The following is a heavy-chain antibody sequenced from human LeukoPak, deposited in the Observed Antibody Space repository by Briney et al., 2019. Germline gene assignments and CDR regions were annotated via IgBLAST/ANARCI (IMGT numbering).Heavy chain of an antibody. D-gene: IGHD2-2*01. CDR2: IYHSGST. J-gene: IGHJ5*02. CDR1: GGSISSGGYY. Sequence: SETLSLTCTVSGGSISSGGYYWSWIRQPPGKGLEWIGYIYHSGSTYYNPSLKSRVTISVDRSKNQFSLKLSSVTAADTAVYYCARGDQSYQPLLYPWGQGTLVTVSS. CDR3: ARGDQSYQPLLYP. V-gene: IGHV4-30-2*01.